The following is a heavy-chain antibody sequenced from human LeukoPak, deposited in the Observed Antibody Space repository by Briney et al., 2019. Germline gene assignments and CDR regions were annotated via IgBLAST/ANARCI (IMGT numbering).Heavy chain of an antibody. CDR1: GFTFSSYG. J-gene: IGHJ4*02. D-gene: IGHD4-23*01. Sequence: GGSLRLSCAASGFTFSSYGMHWVRQAPGKGLEWVANIKQDGSEIHYVDSVKGRFTISRDNAKTSLYLQMNSLRADDTAVYYCARDPVYGGNSGFDYWGRGILVTVSS. V-gene: IGHV3-7*01. CDR2: IKQDGSEI. CDR3: ARDPVYGGNSGFDY.